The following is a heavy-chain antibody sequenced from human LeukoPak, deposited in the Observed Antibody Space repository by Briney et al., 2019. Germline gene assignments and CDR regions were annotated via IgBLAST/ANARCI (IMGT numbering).Heavy chain of an antibody. V-gene: IGHV1-2*02. CDR1: GYTFTGYY. CDR2: INPNSGGT. Sequence: ASVKVSCKASGYTFTGYYMHWVRQAPGQGLEWMGWINPNSGGTNYAQKFQGRVTMTRDTSISTAYMELSRLRSDDTAVYYCAREGYSSSAGRGGYFDYWGQGTLVTVSS. J-gene: IGHJ4*02. D-gene: IGHD6-6*01. CDR3: AREGYSSSAGRGGYFDY.